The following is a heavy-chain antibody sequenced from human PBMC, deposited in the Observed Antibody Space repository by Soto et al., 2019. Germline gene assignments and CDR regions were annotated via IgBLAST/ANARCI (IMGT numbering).Heavy chain of an antibody. CDR3: ASFKRITIFGAFPGLDY. J-gene: IGHJ4*02. D-gene: IGHD3-3*01. Sequence: SETLSLTCTVSGGSISSYYWSWIRQPPGKGLEWIGYIYYSGSTNYNPSLKSRVTISVDTSKNQFSLKLSSVAAADTAVYYCASFKRITIFGAFPGLDYWGQGTLVTVSS. CDR2: IYYSGST. V-gene: IGHV4-59*01. CDR1: GGSISSYY.